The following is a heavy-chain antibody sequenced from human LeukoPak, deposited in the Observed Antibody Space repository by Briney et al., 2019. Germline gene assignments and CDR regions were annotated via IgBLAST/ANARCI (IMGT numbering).Heavy chain of an antibody. CDR1: GYSFTSYW. V-gene: IGHV5-10-1*01. CDR2: IDPSESYS. J-gene: IGHJ4*02. CDR3: ARSDSGDRR. Sequence: ESLKISCKGSGYSFTSYWISWVRQMPGKGLEWMGRIDPSESYSNYSPSFQGHVTFSVDKSISTAYLQWSSLKASDTAMYYCARSDSGDRRWGQGTLVTVSS. D-gene: IGHD4-17*01.